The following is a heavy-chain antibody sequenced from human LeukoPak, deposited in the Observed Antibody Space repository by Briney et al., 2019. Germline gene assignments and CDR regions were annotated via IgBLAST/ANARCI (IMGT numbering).Heavy chain of an antibody. Sequence: SEALSLTCTVSGGSISSYYWSWIRQPPGKGLEWIGYIYYSGSTNYNPPLKSRVTISVDTSKNQFSLKLSSVTAADTAVYYCARGSSSSPFDYWGQGTLVTVSS. CDR3: ARGSSSSPFDY. V-gene: IGHV4-59*01. CDR1: GGSISSYY. J-gene: IGHJ4*02. D-gene: IGHD6-6*01. CDR2: IYYSGST.